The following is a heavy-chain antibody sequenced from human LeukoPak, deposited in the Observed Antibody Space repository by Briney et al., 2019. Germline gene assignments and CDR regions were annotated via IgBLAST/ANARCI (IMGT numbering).Heavy chain of an antibody. V-gene: IGHV1-2*02. CDR3: ARDEVRGVNDY. Sequence: ASVKVSCKASGYTFTDFYIHWVRQAPGQGLEWMGWINPNSGGTNYAQKFRGRVTMTRDTSISTAYMELSSLGSDDTAFYYCARDEVRGVNDYWGQGALVTVSS. D-gene: IGHD3-10*01. J-gene: IGHJ4*02. CDR2: INPNSGGT. CDR1: GYTFTDFY.